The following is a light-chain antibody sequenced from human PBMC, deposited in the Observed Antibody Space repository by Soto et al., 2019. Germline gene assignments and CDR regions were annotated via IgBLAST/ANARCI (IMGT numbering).Light chain of an antibody. Sequence: QSVLTQPPSASGTPGQXVTISXSGSSSNIGSNTVNWYQQLPGTAPKLLXXXXNQRPSGVPDRFSGSKSGTSASLAISGLQSEDEADYYCAAWDDSLNGVVFGGGTKLTVL. J-gene: IGLJ2*01. CDR2: XXN. CDR1: SSNIGSNT. CDR3: AAWDDSLNGVV. V-gene: IGLV1-44*01.